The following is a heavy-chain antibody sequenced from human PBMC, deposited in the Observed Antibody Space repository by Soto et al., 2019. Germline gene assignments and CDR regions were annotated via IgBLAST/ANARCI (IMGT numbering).Heavy chain of an antibody. CDR2: IYSTGNT. CDR1: GDSIRSSSY. V-gene: IGHV4-39*01. CDR3: RRSSRYSTDV. Sequence: QLQLQESGPGLVKPSETLSLTCTVSGDSIRSSSYWGWIRQPPGKGLEWIGSIYSTGNTYYNPSLNSQVTISVDKSKNQFSLNVISVTAADTAVYYCRRSSRYSTDVWGQGTTVTVSS. J-gene: IGHJ6*02. D-gene: IGHD6-13*01.